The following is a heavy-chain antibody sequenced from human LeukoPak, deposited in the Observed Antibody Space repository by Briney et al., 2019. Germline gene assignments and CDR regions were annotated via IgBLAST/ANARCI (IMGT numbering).Heavy chain of an antibody. V-gene: IGHV1-46*01. CDR2: INPSGGST. CDR3: ARWLGEYYFDY. D-gene: IGHD5-12*01. Sequence: GASVKVSCKASGYTFTSYYMHWARQAPGQGLEWMGIINPSGGSTSYAQKFQGRVTMTRDTSTSTVYMELSSLRSEDTAVYYCARWLGEYYFDYWGQGTLVTVSS. CDR1: GYTFTSYY. J-gene: IGHJ4*02.